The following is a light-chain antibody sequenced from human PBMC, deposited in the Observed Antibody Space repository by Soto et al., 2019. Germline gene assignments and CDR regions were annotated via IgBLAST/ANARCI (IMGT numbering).Light chain of an antibody. V-gene: IGKV3-11*01. CDR2: DAS. Sequence: EIVLTQSPATLSLSPGERATLSCRTSQSVSSYFAWYQQKPGRAPRLLIYDASNRATGIPARFIGSGSGTDFTHTISSLEPEDFAVYYCQQRSNWPITFGQGTRLEIK. J-gene: IGKJ5*01. CDR1: QSVSSY. CDR3: QQRSNWPIT.